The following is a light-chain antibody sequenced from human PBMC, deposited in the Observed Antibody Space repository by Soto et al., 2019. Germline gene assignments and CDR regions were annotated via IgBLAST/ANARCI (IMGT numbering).Light chain of an antibody. CDR2: AAS. V-gene: IGKV1-9*01. CDR3: QQTESYPST. Sequence: IQWTQSPASLSASDGDRVTITCRASQDISSFLAWYQQKPGKAPKLLIFAASTLQSGVPSRFSGSGSGTDFTLTISSLQPEDFATYYCQQTESYPSTFGGGTKVDIK. J-gene: IGKJ4*01. CDR1: QDISSF.